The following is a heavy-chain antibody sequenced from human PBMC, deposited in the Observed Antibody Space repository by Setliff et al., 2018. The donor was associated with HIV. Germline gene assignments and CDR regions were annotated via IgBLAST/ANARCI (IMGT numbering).Heavy chain of an antibody. CDR2: ISSEAYGGTT. CDR1: GFTFGDFA. J-gene: IGHJ5*02. V-gene: IGHV3-49*04. D-gene: IGHD3-22*01. CDR3: TRDYYDSSGYYSMGFDP. Sequence: PGGSLRLSCVTSGFTFGDFALNWVRQAPGKGLEWVGFISSEAYGGTTEYAASVKGRFTISRDDSKSIAYLQMNSLKTEDTAVYYCTRDYYDSSGYYSMGFDPWGQGTLVTVSS.